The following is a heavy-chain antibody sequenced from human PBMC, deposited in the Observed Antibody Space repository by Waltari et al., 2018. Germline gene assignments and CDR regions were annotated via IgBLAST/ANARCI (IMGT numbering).Heavy chain of an antibody. J-gene: IGHJ6*02. Sequence: QVQLVQSGAEVKKPGASVKVSCKASGYTFTSYGISWVRQAPGQGLEWMGWSSAYNGNTNYAQKLQGRVTMTTDTSTSTADMELRSLRSDDTAVYYCARPKLVLSYYYGMDVWGQGTTVTVSS. CDR2: SSAYNGNT. V-gene: IGHV1-18*04. CDR3: ARPKLVLSYYYGMDV. CDR1: GYTFTSYG. D-gene: IGHD6-6*01.